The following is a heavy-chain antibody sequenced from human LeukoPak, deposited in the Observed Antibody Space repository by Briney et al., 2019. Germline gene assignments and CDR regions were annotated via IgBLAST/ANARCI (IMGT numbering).Heavy chain of an antibody. Sequence: SQTLSLTCTVSGGSISSGDYYWSWIRQPPGKGLEWIGYIYYSGSTYYNPSLKSRVTISVDTSKNQFSLKLSSVTAADTAVYYCARLYYDILTGYLEGAFGIWGQGTMVTVSS. CDR1: GGSISSGDYY. V-gene: IGHV4-30-4*01. D-gene: IGHD3-9*01. CDR2: IYYSGST. CDR3: ARLYYDILTGYLEGAFGI. J-gene: IGHJ3*02.